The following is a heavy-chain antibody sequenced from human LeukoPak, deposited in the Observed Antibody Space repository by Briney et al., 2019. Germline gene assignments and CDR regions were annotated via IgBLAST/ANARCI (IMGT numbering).Heavy chain of an antibody. CDR2: IHSSGST. D-gene: IGHD4-11*01. V-gene: IGHV4-59*08. CDR3: ARQDNDYPYYFDF. CDR1: GGSISSYY. Sequence: SETLSLTCTVSGGSISSYYWSWIRQPPGKGLEWIAYIHSSGSTNYSLSLKSRVAISVDTSRNHFSLKLSSVTAADTAVYYCARQDNDYPYYFDFWGQGTLVTVSS. J-gene: IGHJ4*02.